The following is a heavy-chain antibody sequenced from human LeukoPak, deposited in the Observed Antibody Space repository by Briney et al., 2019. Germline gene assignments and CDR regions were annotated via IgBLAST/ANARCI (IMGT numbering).Heavy chain of an antibody. CDR3: ASLGEPEAAAGTPKLVYYYGMDV. V-gene: IGHV4-59*01. J-gene: IGHJ6*02. CDR1: GGSISSYY. CDR2: IYYSGST. D-gene: IGHD6-13*01. Sequence: PSETLSLTCTVSGGSISSYYWSWIRQPPAKGLEWIGYIYYSGSTNYNPSLKSRVTVSVDTSKNQFSLKLSSVTAADTAVYYCASLGEPEAAAGTPKLVYYYGMDVWGQGTTVTVSS.